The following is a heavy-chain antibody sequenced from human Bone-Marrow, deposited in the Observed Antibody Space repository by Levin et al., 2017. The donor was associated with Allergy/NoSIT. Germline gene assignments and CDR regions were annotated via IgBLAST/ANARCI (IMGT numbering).Heavy chain of an antibody. CDR1: GFTFSDYY. D-gene: IGHD2-2*01. J-gene: IGHJ4*02. V-gene: IGHV3-11*01. Sequence: GGSLRLSCAASGFTFSDYYMSWIRQAPGKGLEWVSYISSSGSTIYYADSVKGRFTISRDNAKNSLYLQMNSLRAEDTAVYYCASSRGVVPAAMGLDYWGQGTLVTVSS. CDR3: ASSRGVVPAAMGLDY. CDR2: ISSSGSTI.